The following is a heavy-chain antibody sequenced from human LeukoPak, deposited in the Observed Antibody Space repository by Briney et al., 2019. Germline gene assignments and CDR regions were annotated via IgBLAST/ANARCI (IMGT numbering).Heavy chain of an antibody. V-gene: IGHV3-21*01. Sequence: PGGSLKLSCAASGFTLSSYSMNWVRQAPGKGLEWVSSISSSSSYIYYADSVKGRFTISRDNAKNSLYLQMNSLRAEDTAVYYCARVVAGGTELYMDVWGKGTTVTVSS. J-gene: IGHJ6*03. CDR2: ISSSSSYI. CDR3: ARVVAGGTELYMDV. D-gene: IGHD2-8*02. CDR1: GFTLSSYS.